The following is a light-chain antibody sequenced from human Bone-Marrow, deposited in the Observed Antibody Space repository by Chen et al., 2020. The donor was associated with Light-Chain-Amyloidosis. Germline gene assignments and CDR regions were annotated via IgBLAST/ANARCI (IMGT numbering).Light chain of an antibody. J-gene: IGKJ4*01. Sequence: EIVLTQSPGTLSLSPGEGTNLSCRASQTISSNYLTGYQQTFGQAPRLLIYGSSSRATGIPARCTGSGSGTAFTLTIYRLEPEDFAMYDCQQYGTSPLTFGGGTKVEIK. CDR1: QTISSNY. CDR2: GSS. CDR3: QQYGTSPLT. V-gene: IGKV3-20*01.